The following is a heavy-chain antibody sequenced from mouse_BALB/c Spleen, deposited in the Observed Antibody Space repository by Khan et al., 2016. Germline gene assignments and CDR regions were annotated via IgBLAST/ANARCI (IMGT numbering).Heavy chain of an antibody. V-gene: IGHV6-6*02. CDR3: TTGFAY. CDR1: GFTFSNYW. J-gene: IGHJ3*01. Sequence: EVKLEESGGGLVQPGGSMKLSCVASGFTFSNYWMNWVRQSPEKGLEWVAEIRLKSNNYATHYTESVKGRFTISRDDSKSSVCLQMNNLRAEDTCIYFCTTGFAYWGQGTLVTVSA. CDR2: IRLKSNNYAT.